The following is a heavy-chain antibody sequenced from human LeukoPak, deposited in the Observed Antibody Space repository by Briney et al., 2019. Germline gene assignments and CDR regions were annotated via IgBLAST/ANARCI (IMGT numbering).Heavy chain of an antibody. CDR1: GFTFSSYA. CDR2: ISYDGSNK. Sequence: QSGGSLRLSCAASGFTFSSYAMHWVRQAPGKGLEWVAVISYDGSNKYYADSVKGRFTISRDNSKNTLYLQMNSLRAEDTAVYYCARGGTGYYYDSSGYYFDYWGQGTLVTVSS. J-gene: IGHJ4*02. CDR3: ARGGTGYYYDSSGYYFDY. V-gene: IGHV3-30*04. D-gene: IGHD3-22*01.